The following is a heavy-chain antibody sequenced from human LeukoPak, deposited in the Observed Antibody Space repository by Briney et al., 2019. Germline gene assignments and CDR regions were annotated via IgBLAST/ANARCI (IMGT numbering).Heavy chain of an antibody. J-gene: IGHJ4*02. CDR1: GGSFSDFY. D-gene: IGHD1-26*01. CDR2: ISGGDNYI. Sequence: PSETLSLTCAVYGGSFSDFYCTWVRQAPGKGLEWVSSISGGDNYIYYADSVRGRFTISRGNAKNSLYLHMSSLRAEDTAVYYCATSREATNRFFDYWGQGTLVTVSS. V-gene: IGHV3-21*01. CDR3: ATSREATNRFFDY.